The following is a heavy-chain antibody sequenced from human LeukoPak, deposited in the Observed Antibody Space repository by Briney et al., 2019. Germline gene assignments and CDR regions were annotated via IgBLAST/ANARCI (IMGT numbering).Heavy chain of an antibody. CDR3: AQDYTRQIVGATAIEY. J-gene: IGHJ4*02. CDR2: LSFDGSAK. V-gene: IGHV3-30*18. Sequence: GRSLRLSCSASGFTLSNYGMHWVRQAPGKGLEWVASLSFDGSAKYYADSVKGRFTISRDNSKNTLYLQMNSLRAEDTALYYCAQDYTRQIVGATAIEYWGQGTLVTVSS. D-gene: IGHD1-26*01. CDR1: GFTLSNYG.